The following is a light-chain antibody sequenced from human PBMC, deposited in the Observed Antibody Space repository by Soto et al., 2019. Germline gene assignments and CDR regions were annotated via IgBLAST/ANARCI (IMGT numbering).Light chain of an antibody. CDR2: SAS. J-gene: IGKJ4*01. CDR1: QGVGRL. V-gene: IGKV1D-16*01. CDR3: QQYSGYPT. Sequence: IQMTQSPSSLSASVGDTVTITCRASQGVGRLLAWYQQKPEKAPKSLIYSASSLQSAIPSRFSGSGSGTDFTLTISHLQPEDFATYYCQQYSGYPTFGGGTKVEMK.